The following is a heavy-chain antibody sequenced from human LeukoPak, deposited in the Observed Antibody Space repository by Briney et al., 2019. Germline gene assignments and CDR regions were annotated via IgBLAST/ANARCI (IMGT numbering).Heavy chain of an antibody. CDR1: GFTFSSYA. Sequence: PGGSLRLSCAASGFTFSSYAMSWVRQAPGKGLEWDSAISGSGGSTYYADSVKGRFTISRDNSKNTLYLQMNSLRAEDTAVYYCAKDRIVVVPAAMNYFDYWGQGTLVTVSS. CDR2: ISGSGGST. V-gene: IGHV3-23*01. CDR3: AKDRIVVVPAAMNYFDY. J-gene: IGHJ4*02. D-gene: IGHD2-2*01.